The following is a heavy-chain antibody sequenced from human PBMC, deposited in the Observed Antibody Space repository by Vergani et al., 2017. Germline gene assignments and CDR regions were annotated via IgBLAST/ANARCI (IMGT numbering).Heavy chain of an antibody. CDR2: IWYDGSNK. J-gene: IGHJ6*02. CDR3: ARDHHGMDV. Sequence: QVQLVESGGGVVQPGRSLRLSCAASGFTFSSYGMHWVRQAPGKGLEWVAVIWYDGSNKYYADSVKGRFTISRDNSKNTLYLQMNSLRAEDTAVYYCARDHHGMDVWGQGTTVTVSS. V-gene: IGHV3-33*01. CDR1: GFTFSSYG.